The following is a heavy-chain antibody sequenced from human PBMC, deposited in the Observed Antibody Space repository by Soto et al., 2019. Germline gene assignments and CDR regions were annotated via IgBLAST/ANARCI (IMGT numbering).Heavy chain of an antibody. V-gene: IGHV4-4*02. J-gene: IGHJ3*02. CDR1: VGSISSSNW. CDR3: AREPGDIVVVVAAYRDAFDI. CDR2: IYHSGST. D-gene: IGHD2-15*01. Sequence: SETLSLTCAVSVGSISSSNWWSWVRQPPGKGLEWIGEIYHSGSTNYNPSLKSRVTISVDKSKNQFSLKLSSVTAADTAVYYCAREPGDIVVVVAAYRDAFDIWGQGTMVTVSS.